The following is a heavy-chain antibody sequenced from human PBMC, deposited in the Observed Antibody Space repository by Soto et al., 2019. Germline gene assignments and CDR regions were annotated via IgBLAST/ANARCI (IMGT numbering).Heavy chain of an antibody. J-gene: IGHJ4*02. Sequence: HPGGSLRLSCAASGFTFSSYWMHWVRQAPGKGLVWVSRINSDGSSTSYADSVKGRFTISRDNAKNTLYLQMNSLRAEDTAVYYCARAGAMVRGVIKFVYFDYWGQGTLVTVS. V-gene: IGHV3-74*01. CDR3: ARAGAMVRGVIKFVYFDY. CDR1: GFTFSSYW. D-gene: IGHD3-10*01. CDR2: INSDGSST.